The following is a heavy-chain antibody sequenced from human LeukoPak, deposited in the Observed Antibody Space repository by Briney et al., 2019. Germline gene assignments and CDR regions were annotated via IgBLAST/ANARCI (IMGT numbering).Heavy chain of an antibody. CDR2: ISSDSSYI. J-gene: IGHJ4*02. V-gene: IGHV3-21*01. CDR3: ASPRGASGYFDC. D-gene: IGHD3-22*01. Sequence: PGGSLRLSCAASAFSFRSYSINWVRQAPGKGLEWVSSISSDSSYIYYADSVKGRFTISRDNAKNSLYLQMNSLRAEDTAVYYCASPRGASGYFDCWGQGTLVTVSS. CDR1: AFSFRSYS.